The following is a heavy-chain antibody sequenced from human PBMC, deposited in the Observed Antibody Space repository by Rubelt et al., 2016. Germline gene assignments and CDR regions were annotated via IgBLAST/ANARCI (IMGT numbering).Heavy chain of an antibody. CDR3: ARSLDDELPTFKAFDV. J-gene: IGHJ3*01. D-gene: IGHD1-1*01. V-gene: IGHV4-34*01. Sequence: QVQLQQWGAGLLKPSETLSLTCAVYGGSFSDYYWSWIRLPPGKGLEWIGEINHSGSTNYNPSLKSRFTISVDKSKQQVSLKVTSGTAADTARYYCARSLDDELPTFKAFDVWGPGTKVTVSS. CDR1: GGSFSDYY. CDR2: INHSGST.